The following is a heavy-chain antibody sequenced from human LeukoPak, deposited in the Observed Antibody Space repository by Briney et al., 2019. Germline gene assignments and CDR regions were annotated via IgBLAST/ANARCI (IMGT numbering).Heavy chain of an antibody. CDR1: GGSFSGYY. CDR3: ARHWAAAGPGDY. D-gene: IGHD6-13*01. Sequence: SETLSLTCAVYGGSFSGYYWSWIRQPPGKGLEWIGEINHSGSTNYNPSLKSRVTISVDTSKNQFSLKLSSVTAADTAVYYCARHWAAAGPGDYWGQGTLVTVSS. J-gene: IGHJ4*02. CDR2: INHSGST. V-gene: IGHV4-34*01.